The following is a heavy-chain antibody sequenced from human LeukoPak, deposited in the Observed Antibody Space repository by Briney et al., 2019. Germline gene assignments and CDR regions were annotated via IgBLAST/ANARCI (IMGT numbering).Heavy chain of an antibody. J-gene: IGHJ5*02. V-gene: IGHV3-48*02. D-gene: IGHD6-13*01. CDR3: ARDDEYSSSWPRTYNWFDP. CDR1: GFTFSSYS. Sequence: GGSLRLSCAASGFTFSSYSMNWVRQAPGKGLEWVSYISSSRSTIYYADSVKGRFTISRDNAKNSLYLQMNSLRDEDTAVYYCARDDEYSSSWPRTYNWFDPWGQGTLVTVSS. CDR2: ISSSRSTI.